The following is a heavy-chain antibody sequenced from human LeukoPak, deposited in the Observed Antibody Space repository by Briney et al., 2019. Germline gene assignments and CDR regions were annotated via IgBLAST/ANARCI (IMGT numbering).Heavy chain of an antibody. J-gene: IGHJ6*02. CDR2: ISSSSSYI. CDR1: GFTFSSYS. D-gene: IGHD4-23*01. Sequence: GGSLRLSCAASGFTFSSYSMNWVRQAPGKGLEWVSSISSSSSYIYYADSAKGRFTISRDNAKNSLYLQMNSLRAEDTAVYYCAREVVTPPNGMDVWGQGTTVTVSS. V-gene: IGHV3-21*01. CDR3: AREVVTPPNGMDV.